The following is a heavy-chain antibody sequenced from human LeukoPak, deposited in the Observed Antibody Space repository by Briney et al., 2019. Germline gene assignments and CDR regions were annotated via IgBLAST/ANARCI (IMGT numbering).Heavy chain of an antibody. Sequence: SETLSLTCNVSGDSIRNYYWSWIRQTPGKGLEWIGHIYDSGSTNYNPSLKSRVTISVDTSKNQFFLKVSSVTAADTAVYYCARLARGRWFDPWGQGTLVTVSS. J-gene: IGHJ5*02. CDR1: GDSIRNYY. V-gene: IGHV4-59*08. D-gene: IGHD6-6*01. CDR3: ARLARGRWFDP. CDR2: IYDSGST.